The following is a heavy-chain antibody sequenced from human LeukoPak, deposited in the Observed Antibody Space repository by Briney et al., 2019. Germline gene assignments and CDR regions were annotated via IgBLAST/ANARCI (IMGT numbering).Heavy chain of an antibody. CDR2: IIPIFGTA. CDR1: GGTFSSYA. Sequence: ASVKVSCKASGGTFSSYAISWVRQAPGQGLEWMGGIIPIFGTANYAQKFQGRVTITTDESTSTAYMELSSLRSEDTAVYYCAIDDCSGGSCYFDYWGQGTLVTVSS. J-gene: IGHJ4*02. D-gene: IGHD2-15*01. CDR3: AIDDCSGGSCYFDY. V-gene: IGHV1-69*05.